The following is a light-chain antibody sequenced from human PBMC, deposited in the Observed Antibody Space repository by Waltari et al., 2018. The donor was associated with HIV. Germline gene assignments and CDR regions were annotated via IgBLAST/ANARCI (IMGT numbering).Light chain of an antibody. CDR1: SSDVSDYNY. V-gene: IGLV2-14*03. CDR2: YVS. CDR3: SSHTSSNSLV. Sequence: QSALTQPASLSGSPGQSITISCTGTSSDVSDYNYVSWYQQHPGKAPKLMIYYVSNRTSGVSNRFAGAKSGNTASLTISGLQAEDEADYYCSSHTSSNSLVFGGGTKLTVL. J-gene: IGLJ2*01.